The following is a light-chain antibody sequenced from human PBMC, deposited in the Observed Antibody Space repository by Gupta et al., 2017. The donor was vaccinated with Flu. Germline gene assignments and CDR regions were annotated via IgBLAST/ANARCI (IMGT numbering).Light chain of an antibody. J-gene: IGKJ1*01. Sequence: EIVLTQSPGTLSLSPGESATLSCRASQSVSSTYLAWFQKEPGQAPRLLIYGASNRATGIPDRFSGSGSGTDFTLTISRLEPEDFAVYYCQQYGRTFGQGTKVEIK. CDR2: GAS. V-gene: IGKV3-20*01. CDR1: QSVSSTY. CDR3: QQYGRT.